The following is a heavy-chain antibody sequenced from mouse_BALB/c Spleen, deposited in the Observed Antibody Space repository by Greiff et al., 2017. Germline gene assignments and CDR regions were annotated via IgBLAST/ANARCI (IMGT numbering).Heavy chain of an antibody. CDR1: GYTFTDYA. Sequence: VQLQQSGAELVRPGVSVKISCKGSGYTFTDYAMHWVKQSHAKSLEWIGVISTYYGDASYNQKFKGKATMTVDKSSSTAYMELARLTSEDSAIYYCARGSPTSHAMDYWGQGTSVTVSS. J-gene: IGHJ4*01. D-gene: IGHD2-10*01. CDR2: ISTYYGDA. V-gene: IGHV1S137*01. CDR3: ARGSPTSHAMDY.